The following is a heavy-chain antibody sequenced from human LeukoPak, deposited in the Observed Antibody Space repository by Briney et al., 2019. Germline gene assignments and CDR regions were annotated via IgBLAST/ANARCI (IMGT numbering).Heavy chain of an antibody. CDR2: INHSGST. Sequence: KPSETLSLTCAVYGGSFSGYYWSWIRQSPGKGLEWVGEINHSGSTNYNPPLKSRVTISVDTSKNQFSLKLSSVTAADTAVYYCAREGTYYDFWSGYYVPYYFDYWGQGTLVTVSS. J-gene: IGHJ4*02. D-gene: IGHD3-3*01. CDR1: GGSFSGYY. V-gene: IGHV4-34*01. CDR3: AREGTYYDFWSGYYVPYYFDY.